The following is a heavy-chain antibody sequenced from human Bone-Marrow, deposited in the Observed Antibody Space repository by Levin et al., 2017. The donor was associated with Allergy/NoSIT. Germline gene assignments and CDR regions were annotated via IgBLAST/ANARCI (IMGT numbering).Heavy chain of an antibody. CDR1: GYTLTGYY. J-gene: IGHJ4*02. CDR2: INPNGGVT. V-gene: IGHV1-2*02. CDR3: ARVGFPTGNSSGYYLGY. D-gene: IGHD3-22*01. Sequence: PEASVKVSCKASGYTLTGYYIHWVRQAPGQGLQWVGWINPNGGVTSYAQRFQGRVTMTRDTSISTVYMELTRLTSDDTAVYYCARVGFPTGNSSGYYLGYWGQGTLVTVSS.